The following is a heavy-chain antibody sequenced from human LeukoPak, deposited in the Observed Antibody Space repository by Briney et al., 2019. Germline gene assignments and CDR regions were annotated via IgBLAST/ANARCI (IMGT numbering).Heavy chain of an antibody. J-gene: IGHJ3*02. Sequence: PSETLSLTCTVSGGSISSSSYYWGWIRQPPGKGLEWIGSIYYSGSTYYNPSPRSRVTISVDTSKNQFSLKLSSVTAADTAVYYCARLPYSTAAFDIWGQGTMVTVSS. CDR2: IYYSGST. D-gene: IGHD6-13*01. CDR3: ARLPYSTAAFDI. CDR1: GGSISSSSYY. V-gene: IGHV4-39*01.